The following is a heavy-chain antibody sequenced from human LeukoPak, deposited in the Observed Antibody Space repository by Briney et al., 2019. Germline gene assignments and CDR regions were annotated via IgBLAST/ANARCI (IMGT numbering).Heavy chain of an antibody. D-gene: IGHD1-26*01. J-gene: IGHJ3*02. CDR1: GGSISSSSYY. Sequence: SETLSLTCTVSGGSISSSSYYWGWIRQPPGKGLEWIGSIYYSGSTYYNPSLKSRVTISVDTSKNQFSLKLSSVTAADTAVYYCARGSGSYYGVAFDIWGQGTMVTVSS. V-gene: IGHV4-39*01. CDR2: IYYSGST. CDR3: ARGSGSYYGVAFDI.